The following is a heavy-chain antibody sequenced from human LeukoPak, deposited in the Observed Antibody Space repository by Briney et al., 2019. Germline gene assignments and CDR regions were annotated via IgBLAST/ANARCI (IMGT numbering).Heavy chain of an antibody. CDR2: ISYDGSNK. CDR3: ARERSTSYDFWSGYRPYYYGMDV. J-gene: IGHJ6*02. Sequence: PGRSLRLSCAASGFTFSSYGMHWVRQAPGKGLEWVAVISYDGSNKYYADSVKGRFTISRDNSKNTLYLQMNSLRAEDTAVYYCARERSTSYDFWSGYRPYYYGMDVWGQGTTVTVSS. CDR1: GFTFSSYG. D-gene: IGHD3-3*01. V-gene: IGHV3-30*03.